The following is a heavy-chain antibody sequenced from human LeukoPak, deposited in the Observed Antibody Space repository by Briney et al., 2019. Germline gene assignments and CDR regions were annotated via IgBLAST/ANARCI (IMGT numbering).Heavy chain of an antibody. Sequence: PGGSLRLSCAASGFTFSSYAMHWVRQAPGKGLEWVAVISYDGSNKYYADSVKGRFTISRDNSKNTLYLQMNSLRAEDTAVYYCARESGSSGYSGLDYWGQGTLVTVSS. D-gene: IGHD3-22*01. CDR3: ARESGSSGYSGLDY. J-gene: IGHJ4*02. CDR2: ISYDGSNK. CDR1: GFTFSSYA. V-gene: IGHV3-30*01.